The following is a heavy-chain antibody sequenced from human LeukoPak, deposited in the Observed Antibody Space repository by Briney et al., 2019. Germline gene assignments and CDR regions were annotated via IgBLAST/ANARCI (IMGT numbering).Heavy chain of an antibody. J-gene: IGHJ4*02. D-gene: IGHD6-13*01. CDR1: GGSISSGDYY. CDR3: ARESSWYGGDY. V-gene: IGHV4-61*02. CDR2: IYTSGST. Sequence: SETLSLTCTVSGGSISSGDYYWSWIRQPAGKGLEWIGRIYTSGSTNYNPSLKSRVTMSVDTSKNQFSLKLSSVTAADTAVYYCARESSWYGGDYWGQGTLVTVSS.